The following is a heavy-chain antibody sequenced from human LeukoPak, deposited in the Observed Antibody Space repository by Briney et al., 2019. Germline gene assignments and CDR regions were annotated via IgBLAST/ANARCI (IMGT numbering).Heavy chain of an antibody. D-gene: IGHD6-13*01. J-gene: IGHJ6*03. V-gene: IGHV4-31*03. CDR2: IYYSGST. CDR1: GGSISSGGYY. CDR3: ARDLRAAAGNYYYYYMDV. Sequence: SETLSLTCTVSGGSISSGGYYWSWIRQHPGKGLEWIGYIYYSGSTYYNPSLKSRVTISVDTPENQFSLKLSSVTAADTAVYYCARDLRAAAGNYYYYYMDVWGKGTTVTVSS.